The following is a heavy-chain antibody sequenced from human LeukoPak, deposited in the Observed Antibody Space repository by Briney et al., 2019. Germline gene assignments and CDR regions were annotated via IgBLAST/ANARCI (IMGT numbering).Heavy chain of an antibody. D-gene: IGHD4-23*01. CDR3: AKPTSVVNQTYYMDV. CDR2: IWYDGSKK. J-gene: IGHJ6*03. V-gene: IGHV3-33*06. Sequence: GGSMRLSCAASGFTFSSYGMHWVRQAPGKGLQWVAVIWYDGSKKYYADSAKGRFTISGDNSKNTLYLQMNSLRAEDTAVYYCAKPTSVVNQTYYMDVWGKGTTVTVSS. CDR1: GFTFSSYG.